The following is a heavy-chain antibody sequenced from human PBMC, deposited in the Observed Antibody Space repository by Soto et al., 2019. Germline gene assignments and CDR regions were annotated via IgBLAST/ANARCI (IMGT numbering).Heavy chain of an antibody. CDR2: ISAYNGNT. CDR1: GYTFTSYG. CDR3: ARDLYYDILTGYFDWLIDP. V-gene: IGHV1-18*01. D-gene: IGHD3-9*01. J-gene: IGHJ5*02. Sequence: QVQLVQSGAEVKKPGASVKVSCKASGYTFTSYGISWVRQAPGQGLEWMGWISAYNGNTNYAQKLQGRVTMTTDTSTSTAYMELRSLRSDDTAVYYCARDLYYDILTGYFDWLIDPWGQGTLVTVSS.